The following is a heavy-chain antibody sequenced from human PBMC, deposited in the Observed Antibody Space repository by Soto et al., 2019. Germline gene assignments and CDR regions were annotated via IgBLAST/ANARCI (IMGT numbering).Heavy chain of an antibody. D-gene: IGHD6-19*01. CDR3: AHSVVAGLGYYFDY. Sequence: TGPTLVNPTQTLTLTCTFSGFSLSSTRVAVGWIRQPPGKALEWLALIYWDDDKRYSPFLKSRLTITKDTSKNQVVLTMTNMDPVDTATYYCAHSVVAGLGYYFDYWGQGTLVTVSS. CDR2: IYWDDDK. CDR1: GFSLSSTRVA. V-gene: IGHV2-5*02. J-gene: IGHJ4*02.